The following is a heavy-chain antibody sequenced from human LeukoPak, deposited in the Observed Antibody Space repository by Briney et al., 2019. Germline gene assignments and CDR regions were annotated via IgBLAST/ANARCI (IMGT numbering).Heavy chain of an antibody. J-gene: IGHJ5*02. CDR3: ARGRIAARPGGYNWFDP. CDR1: GYTFTSYD. V-gene: IGHV1-8*01. Sequence: ASVKVSCKASGYTFTSYDINWVRPANGQGLEWMGWMNPNSGNTGYAQKFQGRATMTRNTSISAAYMELSSLRSEDTAVYYCARGRIAARPGGYNWFDPWGQGTLVTVSS. CDR2: MNPNSGNT. D-gene: IGHD6-6*01.